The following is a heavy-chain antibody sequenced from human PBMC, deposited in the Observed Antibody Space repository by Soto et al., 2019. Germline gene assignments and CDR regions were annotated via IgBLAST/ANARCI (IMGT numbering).Heavy chain of an antibody. CDR1: GYTFTSYY. Sequence: QVSLVQSGAEVKKPGASVKVSCKASGYTFTSYYVHWVRQAPGQGLEWMGIINPSGATTTYAQNFQGRVAMTRYTXXSTVYMELSSLRSEDTAVYYCARRDCFSSSCYFKYWGQGTLVTVSS. V-gene: IGHV1-46*01. J-gene: IGHJ4*02. CDR2: INPSGATT. CDR3: ARRDCFSSSCYFKY. D-gene: IGHD2-2*01.